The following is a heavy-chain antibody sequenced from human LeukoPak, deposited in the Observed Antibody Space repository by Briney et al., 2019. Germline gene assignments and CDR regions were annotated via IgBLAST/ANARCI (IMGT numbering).Heavy chain of an antibody. D-gene: IGHD6-19*01. Sequence: GGSLRLSCAASGFTFSTYTMVWVRQAPGKGLEWVSTVSTSGGTTYYADSVKGRFTISRGNSKNKLYLQMSSLRAEDTAVYYCVKVRYSSGWAGDYWGQGTLVTVSS. J-gene: IGHJ4*02. V-gene: IGHV3-23*01. CDR1: GFTFSTYT. CDR3: VKVRYSSGWAGDY. CDR2: VSTSGGTT.